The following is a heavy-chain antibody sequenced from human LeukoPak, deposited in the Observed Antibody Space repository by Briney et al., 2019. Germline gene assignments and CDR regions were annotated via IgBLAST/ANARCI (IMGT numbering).Heavy chain of an antibody. CDR2: ISSSSSYI. Sequence: GGSLRLSCAASGSTFSSYSMNWVRQAPGKGLEWVSSISSSSSYICYADSVKGRFTISRDNAKNSLYLQMNSLRAEDTAVYYCARDLYSGSAVWGQGTLVTVSS. CDR3: ARDLYSGSAV. D-gene: IGHD1-26*01. V-gene: IGHV3-21*01. J-gene: IGHJ4*02. CDR1: GSTFSSYS.